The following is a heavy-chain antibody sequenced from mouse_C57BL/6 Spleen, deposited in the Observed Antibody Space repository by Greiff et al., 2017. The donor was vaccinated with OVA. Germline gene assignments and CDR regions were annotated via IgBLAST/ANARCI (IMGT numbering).Heavy chain of an antibody. CDR1: GYTFTSYW. CDR3: ARVTTVVEFDY. D-gene: IGHD1-1*01. Sequence: QVHVKQSGAELVKPGASVKLSCKASGYTFTSYWMQWVKQRPGQGLEWIGEIDPSDSYTNYNQKFKGKATLTVDTSSSTAYMQLSSLTSEDSAVYYCARVTTVVEFDYWGQGTTLTVSS. V-gene: IGHV1-50*01. J-gene: IGHJ2*01. CDR2: IDPSDSYT.